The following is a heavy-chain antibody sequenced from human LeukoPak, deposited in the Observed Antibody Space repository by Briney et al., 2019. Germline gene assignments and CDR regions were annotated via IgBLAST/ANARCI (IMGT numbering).Heavy chain of an antibody. Sequence: SETLSLTCAVYGGSFSGYYWSWIRQPPGKGLEWIGEVNHSGSTNYNPSLKSRVTISVDTSKNQFSLKLSSVTAADTAVYYCTGRVVVAARNWFDPWGQGTLVTVSS. V-gene: IGHV4-34*01. CDR2: VNHSGST. CDR3: TGRVVVAARNWFDP. D-gene: IGHD2-15*01. J-gene: IGHJ5*02. CDR1: GGSFSGYY.